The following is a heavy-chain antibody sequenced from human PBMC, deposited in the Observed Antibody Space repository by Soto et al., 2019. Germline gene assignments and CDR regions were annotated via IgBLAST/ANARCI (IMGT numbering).Heavy chain of an antibody. CDR2: ISYDGSNK. D-gene: IGHD2-15*01. Sequence: GGSLRLSCAASGLTFSSYAMHWVRQAPGKGLEWVAVISYDGSNKYYADSVKGRFTISRDNSKNTLYLQMNSLRAEDTAVYYCARDHEYFCGCSGYGDRMAVWGRRTTVIGSS. CDR1: GLTFSSYA. CDR3: ARDHEYFCGCSGYGDRMAV. J-gene: IGHJ6*01. V-gene: IGHV3-30-3*01.